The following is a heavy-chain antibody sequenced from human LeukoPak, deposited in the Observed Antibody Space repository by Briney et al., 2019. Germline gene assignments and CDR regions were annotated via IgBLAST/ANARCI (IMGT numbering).Heavy chain of an antibody. Sequence: ASVKVSGKASGYTYTSYDINWVRQATGQGLEWMGWMNPNSGNTGYAQKFQGRVTMTRNTSISTAYMELSSLRSEDTAVYYCAKDRIATVPRGLDYWGQGTLVTVSS. CDR3: AKDRIATVPRGLDY. D-gene: IGHD2-21*01. J-gene: IGHJ4*02. V-gene: IGHV1-8*01. CDR1: GYTYTSYD. CDR2: MNPNSGNT.